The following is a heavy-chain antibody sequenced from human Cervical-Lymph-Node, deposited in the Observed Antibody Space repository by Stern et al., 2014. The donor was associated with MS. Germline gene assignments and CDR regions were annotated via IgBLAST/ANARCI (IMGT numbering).Heavy chain of an antibody. CDR1: GFTFRDHY. J-gene: IGHJ4*02. V-gene: IGHV3-72*01. Sequence: VQLVESGGGLVRPGGSLRLSCAVSGFTFRDHYMDWVRQAPGKGLEWVGRSRNKPNSYTTEYAASVKGRFTVSRDDSKNLLYLQMNSLKTDDTAVYYCARGFHSFDSWGQGTLVTVSS. CDR3: ARGFHSFDS. CDR2: SRNKPNSYTT.